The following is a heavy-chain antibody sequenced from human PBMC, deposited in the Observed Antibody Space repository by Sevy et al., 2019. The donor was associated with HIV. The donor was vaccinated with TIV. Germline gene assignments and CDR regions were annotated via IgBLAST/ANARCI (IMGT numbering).Heavy chain of an antibody. Sequence: GGSLRLSCEASGFNFSSHGMHWVRQAPGKGLEWVAVISYDGSQKYYADSIKGRFTISRDNSKNTLSLQMNSLKCEDTALYYWAKESMPSGPRLLWFEEILYQFAFWGQGTLVTVSS. CDR2: ISYDGSQK. V-gene: IGHV3-30*18. D-gene: IGHD3-10*01. CDR3: AKESMPSGPRLLWFEEILYQFAF. CDR1: GFNFSSHG. J-gene: IGHJ4*02.